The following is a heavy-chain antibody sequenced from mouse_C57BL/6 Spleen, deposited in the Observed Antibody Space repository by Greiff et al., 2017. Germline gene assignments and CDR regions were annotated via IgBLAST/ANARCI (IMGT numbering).Heavy chain of an antibody. Sequence: DVMLVESGGGLVKPGGSLKLSCAASGFTFSDYGMHWVRQAPEKGLEWVAYISSGSSTIYYADTVKGRFTISRDNAKNTLFLQMTSLRSEDTAMYYCARRKDGYSYYFDYWGQGTTLTVSS. CDR2: ISSGSSTI. V-gene: IGHV5-17*01. J-gene: IGHJ2*01. CDR1: GFTFSDYG. D-gene: IGHD2-3*01. CDR3: ARRKDGYSYYFDY.